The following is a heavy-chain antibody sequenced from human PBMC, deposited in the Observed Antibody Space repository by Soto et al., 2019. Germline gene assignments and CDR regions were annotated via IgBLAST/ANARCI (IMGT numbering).Heavy chain of an antibody. V-gene: IGHV4-31*03. CDR3: ARGAHDFWSGYYTSWFDP. J-gene: IGHJ5*02. Sequence: PSETLSLTCTVSGGSISSGGYYWSWIRQHPGKGLGWIGYIYYSGSTYYNPSLKSRVTISVDTSKNQFSLKLSSVTAADTAVYYCARGAHDFWSGYYTSWFDPWGQGTLVTVSS. CDR2: IYYSGST. D-gene: IGHD3-3*01. CDR1: GGSISSGGYY.